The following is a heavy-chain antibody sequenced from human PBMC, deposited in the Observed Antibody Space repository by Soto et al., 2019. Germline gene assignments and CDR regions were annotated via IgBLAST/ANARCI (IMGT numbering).Heavy chain of an antibody. Sequence: EVQLLESGGGLVQLGGSLRLSCAASGFTFSNYAMSWVRQAPGKGLEWVSVISGSGGSTYYGDSVKGRFTTSRDNSKNMLYLQMNSLRAEDTAVYYCTKDLRPHYDSTGSLDYWGQGTLVTVSS. CDR2: ISGSGGST. CDR3: TKDLRPHYDSTGSLDY. J-gene: IGHJ4*02. D-gene: IGHD3-22*01. CDR1: GFTFSNYA. V-gene: IGHV3-23*01.